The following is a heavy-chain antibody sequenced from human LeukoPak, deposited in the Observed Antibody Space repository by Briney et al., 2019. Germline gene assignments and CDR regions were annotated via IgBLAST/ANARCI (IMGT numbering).Heavy chain of an antibody. CDR2: ISWDGGST. V-gene: IGHV3-43*01. D-gene: IGHD4/OR15-4a*01. Sequence: GGSLRLSCAASGFTFDDYTMHWVRQAPGKGLEWVSLISWDGGSTYYADSVKGRFTISRDNSKNTLYLQMNSLRADDTAVYYCAKSGLSRFDYWGQGTLVTVSS. J-gene: IGHJ4*02. CDR1: GFTFDDYT. CDR3: AKSGLSRFDY.